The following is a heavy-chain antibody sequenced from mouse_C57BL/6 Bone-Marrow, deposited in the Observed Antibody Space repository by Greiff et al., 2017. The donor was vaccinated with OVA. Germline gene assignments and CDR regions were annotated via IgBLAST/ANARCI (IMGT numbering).Heavy chain of an antibody. D-gene: IGHD4-1*01. CDR2: INPSSGYT. CDR3: ARLLGQGY. V-gene: IGHV1-4*01. J-gene: IGHJ2*01. CDR1: GYTFTSYT. Sequence: VQLQQSGAELARPGASVKMSCKASGYTFTSYTMHWVKQRPGQGLEWIGYINPSSGYTKYNQKFKDKATLTAEKSSSTAYMQLSSLTSEDSAVYYCARLLGQGYWGQGTTLTVSS.